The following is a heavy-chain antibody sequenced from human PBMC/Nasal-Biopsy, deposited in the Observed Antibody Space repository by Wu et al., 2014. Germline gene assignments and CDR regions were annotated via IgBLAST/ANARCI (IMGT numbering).Heavy chain of an antibody. V-gene: IGHV3-23*01. Sequence: LRLSCAASGFIFSSYAMIWVRQAPGKGLEWVSVISGSAKTTHYADSVRGRFTVSRDNSRNTLSLQMNSLRVEDTAKYFCAKTRGVEYITDAFDLWGQGTVVTVSS. CDR2: ISGSAKTT. D-gene: IGHD3-10*01. CDR3: AKTRGVEYITDAFDL. J-gene: IGHJ3*01. CDR1: GFIFSSYA.